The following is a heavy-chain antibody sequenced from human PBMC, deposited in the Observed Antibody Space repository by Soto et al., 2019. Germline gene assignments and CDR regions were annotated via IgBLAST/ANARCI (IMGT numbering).Heavy chain of an antibody. J-gene: IGHJ6*02. D-gene: IGHD2-15*01. V-gene: IGHV4-34*01. CDR2: INHSGST. CDR1: GGSFSGYY. CDR3: ARGWDCSGGSCYSEYYGIDV. Sequence: SETLSLTCAVYGGSFSGYYWSWIRQPPGKGLEWIGEINHSGSTNYNPSLKSRVTISVDTSKNQFSLKLSSVTAADTAVYYCARGWDCSGGSCYSEYYGIDVWGQGSTVTVSS.